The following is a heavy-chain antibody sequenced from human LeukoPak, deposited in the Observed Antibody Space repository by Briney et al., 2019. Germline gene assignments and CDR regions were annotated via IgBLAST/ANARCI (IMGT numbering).Heavy chain of an antibody. Sequence: ASVKVSCKASGGTFSSYAISWVRQAPGQGREWMGRIIPILGIANYAQKFQGRVTITADKSTSTAYMELSSLRSEDTAVYYCARGTQNRYCSGGSCYSAAYFDYWGQGTLVTVSS. CDR3: ARGTQNRYCSGGSCYSAAYFDY. V-gene: IGHV1-69*04. CDR1: GGTFSSYA. CDR2: IIPILGIA. J-gene: IGHJ4*02. D-gene: IGHD2-15*01.